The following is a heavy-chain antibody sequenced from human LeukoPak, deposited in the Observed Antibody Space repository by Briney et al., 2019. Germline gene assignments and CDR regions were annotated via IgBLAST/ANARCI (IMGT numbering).Heavy chain of an antibody. CDR1: GFTFSGYA. D-gene: IGHD6-6*01. J-gene: IGHJ4*02. V-gene: IGHV3-23*01. CDR3: AKDQSYSSSSRGFDY. CDR2: ISGSGDST. Sequence: GGSLRLSCAASGFTFSGYAMSWVRQAPGKGLEWVSAISGSGDSTYYADSVKGRITISRDNSKDTLYLQMNSLRAEDTAVYYCAKDQSYSSSSRGFDYWGQGTLVTVSS.